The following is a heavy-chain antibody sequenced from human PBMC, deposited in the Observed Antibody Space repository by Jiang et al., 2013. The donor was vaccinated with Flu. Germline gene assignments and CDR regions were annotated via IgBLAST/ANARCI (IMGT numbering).Heavy chain of an antibody. J-gene: IGHJ4*02. CDR2: IRSKAYGGTI. CDR3: ARVSRGYSYGVQDY. CDR1: GFNIGDYA. Sequence: VQLLESGGGLVQPGRSLRLSCIVSGFNIGDYAMSWVRQAPGKGLEWVGFIRSKAYGGTIEYAASVKGRFIVSRDDSKDIAYLQMNTLKTEDTAVYYCARVSRGYSYGVQDYWGQGTLVTVSS. V-gene: IGHV3-49*04. D-gene: IGHD5-18*01.